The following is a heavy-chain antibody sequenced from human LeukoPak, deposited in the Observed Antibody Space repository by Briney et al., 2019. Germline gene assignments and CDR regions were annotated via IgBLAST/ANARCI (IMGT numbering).Heavy chain of an antibody. CDR3: ARSPGIAGFAAFDY. CDR2: ISAYNGNT. V-gene: IGHV1-18*01. CDR1: GYTFTSYG. D-gene: IGHD6-13*01. Sequence: ASVKVSCKASGYTFTSYGISWVRQAPGQGLEWMGWISAYNGNTNYAQKLQGRVTMTTDTSTSTAYMELRSPRSDDTAVYYCARSPGIAGFAAFDYWGQGTLVAVSS. J-gene: IGHJ4*02.